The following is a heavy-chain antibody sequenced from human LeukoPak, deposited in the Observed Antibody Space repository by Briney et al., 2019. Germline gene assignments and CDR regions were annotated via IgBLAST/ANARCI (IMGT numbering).Heavy chain of an antibody. CDR3: ARDGAYIDY. Sequence: PSETLSPTCTVSSGSIRNYYWGWIRQPPGKGLEWIGYIFYSGSTNYNPSLKSRVTISVDTSQNQFSLKLNSVTAADSAIYYCARDGAYIDYWGQGILVTVSS. V-gene: IGHV4-59*01. CDR1: SGSIRNYY. CDR2: IFYSGST. J-gene: IGHJ4*02.